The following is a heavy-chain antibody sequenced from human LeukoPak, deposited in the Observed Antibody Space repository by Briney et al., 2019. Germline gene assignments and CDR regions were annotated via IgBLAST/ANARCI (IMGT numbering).Heavy chain of an antibody. CDR2: IYHSGSA. D-gene: IGHD6-13*01. J-gene: IGHJ4*02. CDR3: TRAPSGRQQRVFDY. CDR1: GGSISSSDW. V-gene: IGHV4-4*02. Sequence: SGTLSLTCAVSGGSISSSDWWTWVRQPPGKGLEWIGEIYHSGSANYNPSLKSRVTISVDKSKNQFSLKLSSVTAADTAVYYCTRAPSGRQQRVFDYWGQGTMVTVSS.